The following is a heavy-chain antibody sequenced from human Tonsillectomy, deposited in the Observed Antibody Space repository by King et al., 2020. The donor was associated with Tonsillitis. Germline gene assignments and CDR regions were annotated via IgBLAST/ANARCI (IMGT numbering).Heavy chain of an antibody. Sequence: QLQESGPGLVKPSETLSLTCTVSGGSISSYYLSWIRQPPGKVLEWIGYIYYSGSTNDNPSLKSRVTISVDTSKNQFSLKLSSVTAAETAVYYCARQLADVWGKGTTVTVSS. CDR1: GGSISSYY. J-gene: IGHJ6*04. CDR3: ARQLADV. CDR2: IYYSGST. V-gene: IGHV4-59*08.